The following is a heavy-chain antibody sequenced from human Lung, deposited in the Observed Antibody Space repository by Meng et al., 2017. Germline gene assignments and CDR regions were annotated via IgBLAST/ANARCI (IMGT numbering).Heavy chain of an antibody. J-gene: IGHJ4*02. Sequence: QVQLVQSGAEVKKPGSSVKVACKASGVTVSRYSFSWVRQAPGQGLEWMGRIIPILERANYAQKFQGRVTITADISTTTAYMEMRSPRSEDTAVYYCASAMGNYVPATNEWTPSYFDYWGRGTLVTVSS. CDR3: ASAMGNYVPATNEWTPSYFDY. V-gene: IGHV1-69*02. CDR1: GVTVSRYS. CDR2: IIPILERA. D-gene: IGHD3-16*01.